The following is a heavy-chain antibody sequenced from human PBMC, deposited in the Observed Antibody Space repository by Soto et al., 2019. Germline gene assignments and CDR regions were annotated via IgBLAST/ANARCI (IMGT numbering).Heavy chain of an antibody. CDR3: AKDRCSGGSCYSGVGAFDI. CDR1: GFTFSSYA. V-gene: IGHV3-23*01. J-gene: IGHJ3*02. D-gene: IGHD2-15*01. Sequence: EVQLLESGGGLVQPGGSLRLSCAASGFTFSSYAMSWVRQAPGKGLEWVSAISGSGGSTYYADSVKGRFTISRDNSKNTLYLQMNRLRAEDTAVYYCAKDRCSGGSCYSGVGAFDIWGQGTMVTVSS. CDR2: ISGSGGST.